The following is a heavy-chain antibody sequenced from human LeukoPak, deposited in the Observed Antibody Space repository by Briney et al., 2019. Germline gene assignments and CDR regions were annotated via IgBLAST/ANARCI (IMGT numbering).Heavy chain of an antibody. CDR3: AKDHGDSFDY. CDR2: ISHDGDNT. D-gene: IGHD4-17*01. J-gene: IGHJ4*02. V-gene: IGHV3-30-3*02. Sequence: GVISHDGDNTNSGESVRGRFTLSRDNLKNTLYLQMNSLRAEDTAVYYCAKDHGDSFDYWGQGTLVTVSS.